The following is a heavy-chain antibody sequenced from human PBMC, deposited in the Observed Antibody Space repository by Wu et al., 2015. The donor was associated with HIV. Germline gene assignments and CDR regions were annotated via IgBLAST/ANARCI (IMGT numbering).Heavy chain of an antibody. CDR1: GYTFTSYY. J-gene: IGHJ4*02. CDR3: SRDGLGQSSSLY. V-gene: IGHV1-2*02. Sequence: QVQLVQSGAEVKKPGASVKVSCKAFGYTFTSYYMHWVRQAPGQGLESVGWIDPESGRTHSAQKFRGRVTLTRDTSLDTAYMNLSGLRSDDTAVYYCSRDGLGQSSSLYWGQGTLVTVSS. CDR2: IDPESGRT. D-gene: IGHD6-13*01.